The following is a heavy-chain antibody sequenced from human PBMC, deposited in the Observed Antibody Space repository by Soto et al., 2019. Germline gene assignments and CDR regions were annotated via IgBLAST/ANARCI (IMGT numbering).Heavy chain of an antibody. D-gene: IGHD2-15*01. CDR2: ISGSGGST. V-gene: IGHV3-23*01. Sequence: EVQLLESGGGLVQPGGSLRLSCAASGFTFSSYAMSWVRQAPGKGLEWVSAISGSGGSTYYADSVKGRFTISRDNSKNTLYQQMNSLRAEDTAVYYCAKMGGVVVVAATYYFDYWGQGTLVTVSS. CDR3: AKMGGVVVVAATYYFDY. J-gene: IGHJ4*02. CDR1: GFTFSSYA.